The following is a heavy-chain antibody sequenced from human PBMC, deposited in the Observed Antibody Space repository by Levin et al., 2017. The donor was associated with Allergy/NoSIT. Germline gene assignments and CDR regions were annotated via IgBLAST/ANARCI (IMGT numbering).Heavy chain of an antibody. D-gene: IGHD3-9*01. V-gene: IGHV4-34*01. CDR3: ARFLRGDNVLRYFDWTKRWRDY. CDR1: GGSFSGYY. J-gene: IGHJ4*02. CDR2: INHSGST. Sequence: SETLSLTCAVYGGSFSGYYWSWIRQPPGKGLEWIGEINHSGSTNYNPSLKSRVTISVDTSKNQFSLKLSSVTAADTAVYYCARFLRGDNVLRYFDWTKRWRDYWGQGTLVTVSS.